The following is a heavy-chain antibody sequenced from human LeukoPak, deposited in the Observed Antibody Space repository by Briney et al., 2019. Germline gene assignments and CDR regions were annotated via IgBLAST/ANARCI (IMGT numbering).Heavy chain of an antibody. D-gene: IGHD6-19*01. V-gene: IGHV4-39*01. Sequence: KPSETLSLTCTVSGGSISSSSYYWGWIRQPPGKGLGWIGSMYYSGSTYYNPSLKSRVTISVDTSKTQFSLKLSSVTAADTAVYYCLSGLGFPSGFDPWGQGTLVTVSS. CDR2: MYYSGST. CDR1: GGSISSSSYY. CDR3: LSGLGFPSGFDP. J-gene: IGHJ5*02.